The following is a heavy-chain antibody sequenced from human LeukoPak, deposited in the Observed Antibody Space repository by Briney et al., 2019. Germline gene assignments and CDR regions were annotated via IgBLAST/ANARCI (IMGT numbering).Heavy chain of an antibody. V-gene: IGHV3-7*01. D-gene: IGHD2-2*03. CDR2: IKQNGSEK. CDR3: ALGKNFGYHYFDF. CDR1: GFTFSSYW. J-gene: IGHJ4*02. Sequence: GGSLRLSCAASGFTFSSYWMSWVRQAPGKGLEWVAYIKQNGSEKYYVDSVKGRFTISRDNAKNSLYLQMNSLRAEDTAVYYCALGKNFGYHYFDFWGQGALVTVSS.